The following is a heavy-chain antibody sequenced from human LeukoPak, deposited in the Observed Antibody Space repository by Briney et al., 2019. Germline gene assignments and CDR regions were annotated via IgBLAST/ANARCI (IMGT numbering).Heavy chain of an antibody. CDR1: GFTLSNYA. CDR2: ISYDGSNK. V-gene: IGHV3-30-3*01. Sequence: GGSLRLSCAASGFTLSNYAMHWVRQAPGKGLEWVAVISYDGSNKYYADSVKGRFTISRDNAKNSLYLQMNSLRAEDTAVYYCARAYSSSGDYWGQGTLVTVSS. J-gene: IGHJ4*02. D-gene: IGHD6-13*01. CDR3: ARAYSSSGDY.